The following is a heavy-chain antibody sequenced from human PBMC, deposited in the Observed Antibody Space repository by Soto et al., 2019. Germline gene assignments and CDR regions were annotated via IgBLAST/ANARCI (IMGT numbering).Heavy chain of an antibody. V-gene: IGHV3-7*01. J-gene: IGHJ4*02. CDR2: ISPDGGEI. Sequence: LVESGGGLVQPGGSLGLSCAASGFTFSNIWMSWVRRSPEKGPEWVASISPDGGEIYYVDSVKGRFTISRDNTRNSLYLQMNSLRAEDTAVYYCAKGPRWGQGTLVTVSS. CDR3: AKGPR. CDR1: GFTFSNIW.